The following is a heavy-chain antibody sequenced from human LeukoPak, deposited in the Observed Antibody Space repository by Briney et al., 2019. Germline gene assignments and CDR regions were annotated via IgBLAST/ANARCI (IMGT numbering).Heavy chain of an antibody. J-gene: IGHJ6*03. CDR1: GYSISSGYY. CDR2: IYHSGST. V-gene: IGHV4-38-2*02. CDR3: ARDNYYYMDV. Sequence: SETLSLTCTVSGYSISSGYYWGWIRQPPGKGLEWIGSIYHSGSTNYNPSLKSRVTISVDTSKNQFSLKLSSVTAADTAVYYCARDNYYYMDVWGKGTTVTVSS.